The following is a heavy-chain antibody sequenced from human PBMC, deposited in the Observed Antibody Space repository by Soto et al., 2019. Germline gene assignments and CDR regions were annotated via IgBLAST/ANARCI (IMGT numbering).Heavy chain of an antibody. CDR2: INGDGSST. CDR1: GFSFSGYW. J-gene: IGHJ6*03. CDR3: ARDPRYCSGGNCYSAGKDHYYYYMDV. D-gene: IGHD2-15*01. Sequence: EVQLVESGGGLVQPGGSLRLSCATSGFSFSGYWIHWVRQAPGKGLVWVSHINGDGSSTNYADSVKGRFTISRDNAENSLYLQMNSLRAEDTAVYYCARDPRYCSGGNCYSAGKDHYYYYMDVWGKGTTVTVSS. V-gene: IGHV3-74*01.